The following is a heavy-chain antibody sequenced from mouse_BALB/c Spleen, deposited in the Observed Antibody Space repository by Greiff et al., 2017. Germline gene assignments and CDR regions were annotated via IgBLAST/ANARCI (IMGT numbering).Heavy chain of an antibody. Sequence: VQLQQSGPGLVAPSQSLSITCTVSGFSLTSYGVHWVRQPPGKGLEWLGVIWAGGSTNYNSALMSRLSISKDNSKSQVFLKMNSLQTDDTAMYYCAREKYGNYVGYAMDYWGQGTSVTVSS. CDR3: AREKYGNYVGYAMDY. D-gene: IGHD2-10*02. CDR1: GFSLTSYG. J-gene: IGHJ4*01. CDR2: IWAGGST. V-gene: IGHV2-9*02.